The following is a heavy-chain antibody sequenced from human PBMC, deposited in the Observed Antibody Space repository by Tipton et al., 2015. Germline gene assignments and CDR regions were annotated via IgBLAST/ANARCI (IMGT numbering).Heavy chain of an antibody. CDR1: GFTFTSYS. D-gene: IGHD3-10*01. CDR2: IIPSSSTI. Sequence: GSLRLSCAASGFTFTSYSMNWVRQAPGKGLEWVSYIIPSSSTIDYADSVKGRFAISRDNGKNSVYLQMNSLRDEDTAVYYCARDRAWAFDIWGQGTMVTVSS. J-gene: IGHJ3*02. V-gene: IGHV3-48*02. CDR3: ARDRAWAFDI.